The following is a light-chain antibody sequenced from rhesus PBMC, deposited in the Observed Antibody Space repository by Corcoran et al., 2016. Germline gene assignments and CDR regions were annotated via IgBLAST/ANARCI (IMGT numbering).Light chain of an antibody. CDR1: QGISNW. Sequence: DIQMTQSPSSLSASVGDRVTITCQASQGISNWLAWYQQKPGKAPKLLIYAASSLQSGDPSRCSGSGSGTEFTLTISSLQPEDFATYYCPQYDARPLTFGGGTTVEIK. CDR3: PQYDARPLT. V-gene: IGKV1-19*01. J-gene: IGKJ4*01. CDR2: AAS.